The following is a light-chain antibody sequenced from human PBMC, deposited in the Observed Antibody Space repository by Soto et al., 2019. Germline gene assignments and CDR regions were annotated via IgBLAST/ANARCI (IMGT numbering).Light chain of an antibody. CDR1: SSDVGGYSY. J-gene: IGLJ1*01. Sequence: QSSLTQPASVSGSPGQSITISCTGTSSDVGGYSYVSWYQQHPGKAPKLMIYDVSNRPSGVSNRFSGSKSGNTASLTISGLQAEDEADYYCSSYTSSSFYVFGTGTKLTVL. CDR3: SSYTSSSFYV. V-gene: IGLV2-14*01. CDR2: DVS.